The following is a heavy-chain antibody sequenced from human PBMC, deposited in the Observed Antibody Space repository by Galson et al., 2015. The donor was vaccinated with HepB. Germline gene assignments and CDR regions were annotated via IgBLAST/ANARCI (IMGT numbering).Heavy chain of an antibody. CDR2: IWYDGSNK. D-gene: IGHD3-16*02. Sequence: SLRLSCAASGFTFSSYGMHWVRQAPGKGLEWVAVIWYDGSNKYYADSVKGRFTISRDNSKNTLYLQMNSLRAEDTAVYYCARESFVISHAFDIWGQGTMVTVSS. CDR1: GFTFSSYG. CDR3: ARESFVISHAFDI. V-gene: IGHV3-33*01. J-gene: IGHJ3*02.